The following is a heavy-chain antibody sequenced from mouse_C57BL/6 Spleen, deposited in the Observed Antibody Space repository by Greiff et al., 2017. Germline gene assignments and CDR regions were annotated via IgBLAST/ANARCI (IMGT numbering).Heavy chain of an antibody. CDR1: GFTFNTYA. CDR3: VRADYLGY. Sequence: EVNVVESGGGLVQPKGSLKLSCAASGFTFNTYAMHWVRQAPGKGLEWVARIRNKSSNYATYYADTVKDRFTISSNESQSMLYLQMNNQKTEDTAIYYCVRADYLGYWGQGTTLTVSS. J-gene: IGHJ2*01. CDR2: IRNKSSNYAT. V-gene: IGHV10-3*01.